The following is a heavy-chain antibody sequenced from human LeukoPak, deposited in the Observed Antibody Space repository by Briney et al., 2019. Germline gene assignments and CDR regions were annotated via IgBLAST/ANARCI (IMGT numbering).Heavy chain of an antibody. CDR2: INPNRGGT. Sequence: ASVKVSCKASGYTFTGYYMHWVRQAPGQGLEWMGWINPNRGGTNYAQKFQGWVTMTRDTSISTAYMELSRLRSDDTAVYYCARDTAQYSSSWRFDYWGQGTLVTVSS. J-gene: IGHJ4*02. CDR1: GYTFTGYY. CDR3: ARDTAQYSSSWRFDY. D-gene: IGHD6-13*01. V-gene: IGHV1-2*04.